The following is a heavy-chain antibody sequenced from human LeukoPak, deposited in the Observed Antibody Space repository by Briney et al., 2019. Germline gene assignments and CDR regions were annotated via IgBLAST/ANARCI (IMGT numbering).Heavy chain of an antibody. D-gene: IGHD5-18*01. J-gene: IGHJ4*02. CDR1: GFTDSFNY. V-gene: IGHV3-66*01. CDR3: QIVDTVVDSGLDY. CDR2: VCSCCTT. Sequence: PGGSLRLSCVTSGFTDSFNYMSWVGQAAGKGLEWVAGVCSCCTTYYPDSVKRRFSISSDNSRNTLHLQMNDLRVGDPAVSYCQIVDTVVDSGLDYRGKGTLVTVSS.